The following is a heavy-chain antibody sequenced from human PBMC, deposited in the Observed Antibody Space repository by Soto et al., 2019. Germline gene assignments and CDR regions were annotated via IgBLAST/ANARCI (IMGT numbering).Heavy chain of an antibody. V-gene: IGHV3-30*18. CDR2: ISYDGSNK. Sequence: QVQLVESGGGVVQPGRSLRLSCAASGFTFSSYGMHWVRQAPGKGLEWVAVISYDGSNKYYADSVKGRFTISRDNSKNTLYLQMNSLRAEDTAVYYCAKVTHSVAVAGTPSDYWGQGTLVTVSS. CDR1: GFTFSSYG. J-gene: IGHJ4*02. D-gene: IGHD6-19*01. CDR3: AKVTHSVAVAGTPSDY.